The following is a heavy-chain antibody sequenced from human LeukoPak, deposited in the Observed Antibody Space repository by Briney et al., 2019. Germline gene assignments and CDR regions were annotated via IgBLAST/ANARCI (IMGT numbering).Heavy chain of an antibody. CDR1: EFTLSSYW. J-gene: IGHJ3*02. V-gene: IGHV3-7*01. D-gene: IGHD2-8*01. Sequence: GGSLRLSCAASEFTLSSYWMAWVRQAPGKGLAWVANIKQDGSEKYYVDSVKGRFTISRDNARNSLYLQMNSLRAEETAIFYCARVNPLMAPGAFDIWGQGTMVAVSS. CDR3: ARVNPLMAPGAFDI. CDR2: IKQDGSEK.